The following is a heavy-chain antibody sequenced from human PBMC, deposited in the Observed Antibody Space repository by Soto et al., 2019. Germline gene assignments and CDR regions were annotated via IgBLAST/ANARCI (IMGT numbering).Heavy chain of an antibody. CDR1: GFTFSSYA. D-gene: IGHD5-12*01. J-gene: IGHJ4*02. V-gene: IGHV3-64D*06. CDR2: INSNGGST. Sequence: QSGGSLRLSCSASGFTFSSYAMHWVRQAPGKGLEYVSAINSNGGSTYYADSVKGRFTISRDNSKNTLYLQMSSLRAEDTAVYYCVKMGAKWLRLTHFDYWGQGTLVTVSS. CDR3: VKMGAKWLRLTHFDY.